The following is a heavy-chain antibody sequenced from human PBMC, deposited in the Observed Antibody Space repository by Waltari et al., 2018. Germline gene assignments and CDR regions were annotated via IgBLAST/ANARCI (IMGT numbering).Heavy chain of an antibody. Sequence: VHLQESGPGLVKPSETLSLTCGVSDSSIRSGSFWGWIRQPPGKGLEWIGSWYRSGSTYYNPSLQSRVTISADTSKNQFSLNLTSVTAADTAVYYCARVSSSWYLGDYFYYGVDVWGQGATVTVSS. CDR2: WYRSGST. CDR3: ARVSSSWYLGDYFYYGVDV. V-gene: IGHV4-38-2*01. D-gene: IGHD6-13*01. CDR1: DSSIRSGSF. J-gene: IGHJ6*01.